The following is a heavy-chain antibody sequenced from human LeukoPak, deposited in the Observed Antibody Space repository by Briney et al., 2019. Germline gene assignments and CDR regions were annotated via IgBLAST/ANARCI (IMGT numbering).Heavy chain of an antibody. CDR1: GFTFSSYG. CDR2: IWYDGSNK. Sequence: PGRSLRLSCAASGFTFSSYGMHWVRQVPGKGLEWVAVIWYDGSNKYYADSVKGRFTISRDNSKNTLYLQMNSLRAEDTAVYYCARDAMAAAVNNWFDPWGQGTLVTVSS. J-gene: IGHJ5*02. V-gene: IGHV3-33*01. D-gene: IGHD6-13*01. CDR3: ARDAMAAAVNNWFDP.